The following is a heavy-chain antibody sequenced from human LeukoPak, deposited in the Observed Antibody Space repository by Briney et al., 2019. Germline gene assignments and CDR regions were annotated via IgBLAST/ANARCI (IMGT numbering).Heavy chain of an antibody. V-gene: IGHV3-23*01. Sequence: GGSLRLSCAASGFTFSSYAMSWVRQAPGKGLEWVSAISGSGGSTYYADSVKGRFTISRDNSKNTLYLQMNSLRAEDTAVYYCAKGGRGYCSSTSCYTFDYWGQGTLVTVSS. CDR1: GFTFSSYA. J-gene: IGHJ4*02. CDR3: AKGGRGYCSSTSCYTFDY. D-gene: IGHD2-2*02. CDR2: ISGSGGST.